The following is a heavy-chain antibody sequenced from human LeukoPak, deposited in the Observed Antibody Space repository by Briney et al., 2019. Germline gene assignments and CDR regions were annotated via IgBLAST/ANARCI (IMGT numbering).Heavy chain of an antibody. CDR1: GFTVGNNY. CDR2: MYSRGSS. V-gene: IGHV3-66*02. Sequence: GGSLRLSCTVSGFTVGNNYMSWVRQAPGKGLEWVALMYSRGSSHYADSVRGRFTISRDSSKNTVYLQMNSLTAEDTAVYYCARGQIVGDPGCFWGQGTLVTVSS. D-gene: IGHD1-26*01. J-gene: IGHJ4*02. CDR3: ARGQIVGDPGCF.